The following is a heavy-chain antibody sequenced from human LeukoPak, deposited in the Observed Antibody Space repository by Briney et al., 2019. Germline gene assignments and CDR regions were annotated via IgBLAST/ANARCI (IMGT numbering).Heavy chain of an antibody. V-gene: IGHV3-23*01. CDR2: ISGGGDST. CDR3: ARNNGMDV. J-gene: IGHJ6*02. CDR1: GLTFRTYA. Sequence: PGGSLRLSCAASGLTFRTYATSWVRQAPGKGLEWVSSISGGGDSTYYADSVKGRFTISKDNAKNSLYLQMNSLRAEDTALYHCARNNGMDVWGQGTTVIVSS.